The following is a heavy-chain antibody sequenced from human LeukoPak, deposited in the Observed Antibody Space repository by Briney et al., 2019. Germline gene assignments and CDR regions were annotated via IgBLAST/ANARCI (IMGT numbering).Heavy chain of an antibody. CDR2: ISYDGSNK. Sequence: GGSLRLSCAASGFTFSSYGMHWVRQAPGKGLEWVAVISYDGSNKYYADSVKGRFTISRDNSKNTLYLQVNSLRAEDTAVYYCAKNWNYPDYWGQGTLVTVSS. D-gene: IGHD1-1*01. V-gene: IGHV3-30*18. CDR3: AKNWNYPDY. CDR1: GFTFSSYG. J-gene: IGHJ4*02.